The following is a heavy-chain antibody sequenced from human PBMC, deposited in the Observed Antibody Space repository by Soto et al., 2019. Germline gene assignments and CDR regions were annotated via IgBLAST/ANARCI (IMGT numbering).Heavy chain of an antibody. CDR1: GDSVSSNSAA. CDR2: TYYRSKWYN. D-gene: IGHD3-10*01. J-gene: IGHJ5*02. CDR3: ARDTITMVRGVIPNWFDP. Sequence: QNPSLTCAISGDSVSSNSAAWNWIRQSPSRGLYWLGRTYYRSKWYNDYAVSVKSRITINPDTSKSQFSLQLNSVTPEDTAVYYCARDTITMVRGVIPNWFDPWGQGTLVTVSS. V-gene: IGHV6-1*01.